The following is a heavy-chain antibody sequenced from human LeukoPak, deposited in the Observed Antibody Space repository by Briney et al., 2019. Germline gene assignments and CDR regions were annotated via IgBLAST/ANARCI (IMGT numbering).Heavy chain of an antibody. V-gene: IGHV1-2*02. D-gene: IGHD2-2*01. Sequence: GASVKVSFRASGYTFTGHYIHWVRQAPGQGLEWMGWINSNSGGTNYAQNFQGRVTMTRDTSLSTAYMVISSLRSDDTAVYYCARVSTLGCSSTTCLVFDIWGQGTVVTVSS. CDR2: INSNSGGT. CDR1: GYTFTGHY. J-gene: IGHJ3*02. CDR3: ARVSTLGCSSTTCLVFDI.